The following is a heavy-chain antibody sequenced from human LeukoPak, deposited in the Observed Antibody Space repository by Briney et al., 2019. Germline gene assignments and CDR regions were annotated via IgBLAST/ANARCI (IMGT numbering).Heavy chain of an antibody. Sequence: PGGSLRLSCGASAFNFSAYAMSWVRQAPGKGLEWVSSISGIGATTYYADSVKGRFTISRDNSKNTLYLLMNSLKAEDTAVYFCAKGASYCSSPSCYAAWFDYWGQGTLATVSS. V-gene: IGHV3-23*01. CDR2: ISGIGATT. D-gene: IGHD2-2*01. CDR1: AFNFSAYA. CDR3: AKGASYCSSPSCYAAWFDY. J-gene: IGHJ4*02.